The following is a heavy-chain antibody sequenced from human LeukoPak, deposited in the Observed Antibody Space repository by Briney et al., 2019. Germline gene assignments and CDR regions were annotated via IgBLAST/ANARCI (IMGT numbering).Heavy chain of an antibody. CDR2: MNPNSGNT. J-gene: IGHJ4*02. Sequence: ASVKVSCKASGYTFTSYDINWLRPATGQGLEWMGWMNPNSGNTGYAQKFQGRVTMTRNTSISTAYMELSSLRSEDTAVYYCARQLITMVRGVARRAMGYWGQGTLVSVSS. CDR3: ARQLITMVRGVARRAMGY. D-gene: IGHD3-10*01. CDR1: GYTFTSYD. V-gene: IGHV1-8*01.